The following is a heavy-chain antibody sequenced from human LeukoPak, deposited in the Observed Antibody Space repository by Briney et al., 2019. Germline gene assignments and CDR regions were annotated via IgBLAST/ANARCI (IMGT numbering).Heavy chain of an antibody. CDR3: ARVRATVTKGGLYYFDY. D-gene: IGHD4-17*01. CDR2: INHSGST. Sequence: SETLSLTCAVYGGSFSGYYWSWIRQPPGKGLEWIGEINHSGSTNYNPSLKSRVTISVDTSKNQFSLKLSSVTAADTAVYYCARVRATVTKGGLYYFDYWGQGTLVTVSS. J-gene: IGHJ4*02. V-gene: IGHV4-34*01. CDR1: GGSFSGYY.